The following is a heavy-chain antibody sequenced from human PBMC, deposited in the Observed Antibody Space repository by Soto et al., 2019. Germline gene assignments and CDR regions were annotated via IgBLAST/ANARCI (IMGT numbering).Heavy chain of an antibody. D-gene: IGHD5-12*01. V-gene: IGHV2-5*02. CDR2: IYWDDDK. J-gene: IGHJ5*02. Sequence: HITLKESGPTLVEPTQTLTLTCAFSGFSLSTSGVGVGWIRQPPGKALEWLAFIYWDDDKRYNPSLRTRLTIIKDTSTNQVVLIMTNIDPVDTATYYCAYRQEYRGSWDSGWFDPWGQGTLVTVSS. CDR1: GFSLSTSGVG. CDR3: AYRQEYRGSWDSGWFDP.